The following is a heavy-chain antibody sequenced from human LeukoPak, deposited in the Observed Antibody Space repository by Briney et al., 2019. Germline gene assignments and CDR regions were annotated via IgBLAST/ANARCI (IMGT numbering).Heavy chain of an antibody. J-gene: IGHJ4*02. CDR2: IKQDGSEK. V-gene: IGHV3-7*01. CDR3: ARGGGSWYAVVYFDY. D-gene: IGHD6-13*01. CDR1: GLTFSTYA. Sequence: GGSLRLSCAASGLTFSTYAMSWVRQAPGKGLEWVANIKQDGSEKYYVDSVKGRFTISRDNAKNSLYLQMNSLRAEDTAVYYCARGGGSWYAVVYFDYWGQGTLVTVSS.